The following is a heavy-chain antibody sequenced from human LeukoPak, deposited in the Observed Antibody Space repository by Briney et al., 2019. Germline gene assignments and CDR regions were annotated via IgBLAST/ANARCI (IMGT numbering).Heavy chain of an antibody. V-gene: IGHV4-38-2*02. J-gene: IGHJ4*02. Sequence: SETLSLTCTVSGYSISSGYYWGWIRQPPGKGLAWIGSIYHSGSTYYNPSLKSRVTISVDTSKNQFSLKLSSVTAADTAVYYCAREVMCSSTSCQYYFDYWAREPWSPSPQ. CDR3: AREVMCSSTSCQYYFDY. D-gene: IGHD2-2*01. CDR1: GYSISSGYY. CDR2: IYHSGST.